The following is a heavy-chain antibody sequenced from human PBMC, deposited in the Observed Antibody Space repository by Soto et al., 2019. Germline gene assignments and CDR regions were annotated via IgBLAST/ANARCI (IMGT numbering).Heavy chain of an antibody. V-gene: IGHV1-3*01. CDR1: GYTFTNYA. CDR2: INAGNGNT. D-gene: IGHD3-22*01. CDR3: ARANHYDDSGRGRGSYYCYGMDV. Sequence: ASVEVSCKASGYTFTNYAIHWVRQAPGQRLEWMGWINAGNGNTKYSQKFQGRVTITRDTSANTAYMELSRLRSEDTAVYYCARANHYDDSGRGRGSYYCYGMDVWGQGTTVTVSS. J-gene: IGHJ6*02.